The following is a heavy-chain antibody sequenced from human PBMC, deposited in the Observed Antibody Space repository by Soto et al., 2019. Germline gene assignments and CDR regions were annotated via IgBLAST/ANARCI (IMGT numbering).Heavy chain of an antibody. V-gene: IGHV4-34*01. J-gene: IGHJ5*02. D-gene: IGHD3-3*01. Sequence: PSETLSLTCAVYGGSVNGYYWNWIRQPPGKGLEWIGEINHTGGTHYNPSLKRRVTMSVDTSKNQFALRLSSVTAAETAIYYCATRITVFGLLIPPFDPRGQGTQVTVSS. CDR1: GGSVNGYY. CDR2: INHTGGT. CDR3: ATRITVFGLLIPPFDP.